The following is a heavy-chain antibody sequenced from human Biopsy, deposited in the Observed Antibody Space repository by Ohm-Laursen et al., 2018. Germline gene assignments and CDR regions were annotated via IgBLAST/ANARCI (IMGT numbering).Heavy chain of an antibody. CDR3: ARDRGYYSDRTVPGYFDL. CDR1: GDSMSSYY. Sequence: SDTLSLTCSVSGDSMSSYYWSWIRQPLGKGLQWIGYVYYTGSTDYNPSLQSRVTISVDTSKNHFSLRLRSVTPADTAIYYCARDRGYYSDRTVPGYFDLWGRGTLVTVSS. J-gene: IGHJ2*01. CDR2: VYYTGST. V-gene: IGHV4-59*01. D-gene: IGHD3-22*01.